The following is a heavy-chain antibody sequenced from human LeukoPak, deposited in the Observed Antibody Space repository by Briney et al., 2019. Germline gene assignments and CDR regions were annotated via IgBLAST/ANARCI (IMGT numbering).Heavy chain of an antibody. CDR1: GASISSYF. V-gene: IGHV4-4*07. J-gene: IGHJ4*02. D-gene: IGHD6-13*01. CDR3: ARDGLYSSNPPEY. Sequence: PSETLSLTCTVSGASISSYFWSWIRQSAGKGLEWIGRIYPSGNTNYNPSLKSRVTMSVDKSKSQFSLNLDSVTAADTAVYYCARDGLYSSNPPEYWGQGILVTVS. CDR2: IYPSGNT.